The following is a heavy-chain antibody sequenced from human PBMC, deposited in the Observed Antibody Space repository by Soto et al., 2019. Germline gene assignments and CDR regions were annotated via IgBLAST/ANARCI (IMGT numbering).Heavy chain of an antibody. Sequence: VESLKISCKGSGYSFTSYWIGWVRQMPGKGLEWMGIIYPGDSDTRYSPSFQGQVTISADKSISTAYLQWSSLKASDTAMYYCARLAQGYYDILPGYYTPVNFDYWGQGTLVTVSS. CDR1: GYSFTSYW. CDR2: IYPGDSDT. J-gene: IGHJ4*02. D-gene: IGHD3-9*01. V-gene: IGHV5-51*01. CDR3: ARLAQGYYDILPGYYTPVNFDY.